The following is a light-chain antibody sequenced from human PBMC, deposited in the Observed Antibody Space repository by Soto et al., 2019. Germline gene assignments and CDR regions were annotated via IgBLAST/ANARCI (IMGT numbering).Light chain of an antibody. Sequence: QSALTQPPSASGSPGQSVTIPCAGTSTDVGEYNYVSWYQQHPGKVPKLIIFEVNKRPSGVPDRFSGSKSDDTASLTVSGLQAEDEADYYCSSFVGAPVIFGGGTQLTVL. V-gene: IGLV2-8*01. CDR2: EVN. CDR3: SSFVGAPVI. J-gene: IGLJ2*01. CDR1: STDVGEYNY.